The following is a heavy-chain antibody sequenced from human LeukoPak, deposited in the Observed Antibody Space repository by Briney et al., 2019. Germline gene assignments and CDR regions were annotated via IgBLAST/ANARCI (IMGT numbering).Heavy chain of an antibody. CDR1: GGTFSSYA. CDR3: ARDPSSTVVMRYYFDY. D-gene: IGHD4-23*01. CDR2: IIPIFGIA. Sequence: GSSVKVSCKASGGTFSSYAISWVRQAPGQGLEWMGRIIPIFGIANYAQKFQGRVTITADKSTSIAYMELSSLRSEDTAVYHCARDPSSTVVMRYYFDYWGQGTLVTVSS. V-gene: IGHV1-69*04. J-gene: IGHJ4*02.